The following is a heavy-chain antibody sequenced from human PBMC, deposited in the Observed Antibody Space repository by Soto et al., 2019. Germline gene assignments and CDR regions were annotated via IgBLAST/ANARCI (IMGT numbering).Heavy chain of an antibody. CDR1: GFTWRSYD. V-gene: IGHV3-23*01. Sequence: GGSLRLSCAPSGFTWRSYDMSWVRQGPGKGLEWVSTISGSGGNTYNADSVKGRFTISRDNSKNTLSLQMNSLRAEDTAVYYCAKLLGIAVSNFDYWGQGTLVTVSS. D-gene: IGHD6-19*01. CDR2: ISGSGGNT. J-gene: IGHJ4*02. CDR3: AKLLGIAVSNFDY.